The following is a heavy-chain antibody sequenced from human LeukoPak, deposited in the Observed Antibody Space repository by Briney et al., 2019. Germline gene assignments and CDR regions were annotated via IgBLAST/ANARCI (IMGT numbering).Heavy chain of an antibody. CDR1: GYIFTGYY. CDR3: ARASKSGFGNEDGEDFDY. V-gene: IGHV1-3*03. D-gene: IGHD3-10*01. J-gene: IGHJ4*02. CDR2: INAGNGNT. Sequence: ASVKVSCKASGYIFTGYYIHWVRQAPGQGLEWMGWINAGNGNTKYSQEFQGRVTITRDTSASTAYMELSSLRSEDMAVYYCARASKSGFGNEDGEDFDYWGQGTLVTVSS.